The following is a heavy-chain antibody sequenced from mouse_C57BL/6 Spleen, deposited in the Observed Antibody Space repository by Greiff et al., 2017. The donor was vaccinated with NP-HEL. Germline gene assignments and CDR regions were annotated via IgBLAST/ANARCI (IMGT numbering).Heavy chain of an antibody. D-gene: IGHD2-5*01. Sequence: VQLQQSGAELARPGASVKLSCKASGYTFTSYGISWVKQRPGQGLEWIGEIYPRSGNTYYNEKFKGKATLTADKSSSTAYMELRSLTSEDSAVYFCARGAYYSNYSYWYFDVWGTGTTVTVSS. CDR2: IYPRSGNT. CDR1: GYTFTSYG. CDR3: ARGAYYSNYSYWYFDV. V-gene: IGHV1-81*01. J-gene: IGHJ1*03.